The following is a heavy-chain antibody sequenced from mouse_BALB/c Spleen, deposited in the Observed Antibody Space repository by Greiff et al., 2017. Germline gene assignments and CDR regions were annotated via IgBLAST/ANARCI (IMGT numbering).Heavy chain of an antibody. J-gene: IGHJ4*01. Sequence: EVKLMESGGGLVQPGGSLRLSCATSGFTFTDYYMSWVRQPPGKALEWLGFIRNKANGYTTEYSASVKGRFTISRDNSKSILYLQMNTLRAEDSATYYCARDKTTVVAPYHAMDYWGQGTSVTVSS. CDR1: GFTFTDYY. CDR3: ARDKTTVVAPYHAMDY. D-gene: IGHD1-1*01. CDR2: IRNKANGYTT. V-gene: IGHV7-3*02.